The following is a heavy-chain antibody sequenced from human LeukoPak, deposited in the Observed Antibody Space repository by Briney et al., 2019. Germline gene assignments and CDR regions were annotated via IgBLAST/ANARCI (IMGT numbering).Heavy chain of an antibody. Sequence: SETLSLTCTVSGGSISSSSYYWGWIRQPPGKGLEWIGSIYYSGSTYYNPSLKSRVTISVDTSKNQFSLRLNSVTAADTAVYYCARHGLGMGHFDYWGQGTQVTVSS. CDR2: IYYSGST. J-gene: IGHJ4*02. D-gene: IGHD7-27*01. V-gene: IGHV4-39*01. CDR3: ARHGLGMGHFDY. CDR1: GGSISSSSYY.